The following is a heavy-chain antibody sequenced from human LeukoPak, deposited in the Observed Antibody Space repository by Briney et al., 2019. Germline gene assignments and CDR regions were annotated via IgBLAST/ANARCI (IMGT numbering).Heavy chain of an antibody. CDR1: GYTFTSQW. CDR2: INPNSGGT. D-gene: IGHD1-26*01. CDR3: ARGGSGTPRPNFDH. J-gene: IGHJ4*02. V-gene: IGHV1-2*02. Sequence: GESLKISCKGFGYTFTSQWIVWVRQAPGQGLEWMGLINPNSGGTKYAQKFQGRVTMTWDTSISTAYMELSSLRSDDTAVYYCARGGSGTPRPNFDHWGQGNLVTVSS.